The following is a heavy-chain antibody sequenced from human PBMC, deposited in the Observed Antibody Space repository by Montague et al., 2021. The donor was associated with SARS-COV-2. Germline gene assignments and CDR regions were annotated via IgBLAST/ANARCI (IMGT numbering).Heavy chain of an antibody. CDR3: GRVFAPAGTFDF. D-gene: IGHD6-13*01. Sequence: YNDYAFAVKSRITINSDTSKNQFSLQSKSVTPKDTAIYFCGRVFAPAGTFDFWGQGTLVTVSS. V-gene: IGHV6-1*01. J-gene: IGHJ4*02. CDR2: YN.